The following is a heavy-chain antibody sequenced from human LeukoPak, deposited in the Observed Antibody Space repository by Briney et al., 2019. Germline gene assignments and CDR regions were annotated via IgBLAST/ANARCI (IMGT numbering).Heavy chain of an antibody. J-gene: IGHJ4*02. D-gene: IGHD6-13*01. CDR3: ARAAAGNFDY. V-gene: IGHV1-18*01. CDR2: ISTYNGNT. Sequence: ASVKVSCKASGYSFVLYGISWVRQAPGQGPEWMGWISTYNGNTKYAEKFQGRVTMTTDTPTSTAYMELRSLRSDDTAVYYCARAAAGNFDYWGQGTLVTVSS. CDR1: GYSFVLYG.